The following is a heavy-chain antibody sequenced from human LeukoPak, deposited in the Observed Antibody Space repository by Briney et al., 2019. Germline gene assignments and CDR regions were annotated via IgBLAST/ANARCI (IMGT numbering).Heavy chain of an antibody. V-gene: IGHV3-49*04. J-gene: IGHJ4*02. CDR3: TRDNGLLWFGEW. D-gene: IGHD3-10*01. CDR2: IRSKAYGGTT. CDR1: A. Sequence: AMSWVXXAPGKGLEWVGFIRSKAYGGTTEYAASVKGRFTISRDDSKSIAYLQMNSLKTEDTAVYYCTRDNGLLWFGEWWGQGTLVTVSS.